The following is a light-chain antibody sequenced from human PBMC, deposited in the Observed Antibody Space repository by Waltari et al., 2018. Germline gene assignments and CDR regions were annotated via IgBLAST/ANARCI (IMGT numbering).Light chain of an antibody. CDR3: QQSYSAPLH. CDR1: QAISTY. Sequence: DTLMTQSPSSLSASVGDTVTITCRATQAISTYVNLYKKTPGMAPSLLIFSASTLHRGVSSRFSGSGSGTDFTLTITDLQPDDFATYYCQQSYSAPLHFGGGTRVDI. CDR2: SAS. V-gene: IGKV1-39*01. J-gene: IGKJ4*01.